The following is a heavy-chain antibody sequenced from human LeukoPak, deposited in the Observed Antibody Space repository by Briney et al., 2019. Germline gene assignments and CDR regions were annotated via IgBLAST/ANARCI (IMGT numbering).Heavy chain of an antibody. Sequence: ASVTVSCKASGYTFTNYCISWVRQAPGQGLEWMGWINSFVGNSNSAQKYQGRVTMTTDTSTSTAYMELRSLRSDDTAVYYCARVGRNYGDYDGDYWGQGTLVTVSS. CDR2: INSFVGNS. V-gene: IGHV1-18*01. J-gene: IGHJ4*02. D-gene: IGHD4-17*01. CDR1: GYTFTNYC. CDR3: ARVGRNYGDYDGDY.